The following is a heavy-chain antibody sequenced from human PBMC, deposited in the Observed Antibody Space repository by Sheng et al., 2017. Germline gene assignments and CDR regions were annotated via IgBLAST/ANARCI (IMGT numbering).Heavy chain of an antibody. CDR1: GGSISNSTIL. CDR2: SMMMGGP. CDR3: TRDPNC. Sequence: QLQLQESGPGLVVPFGTLSLTCTVSGGSISNSTILRGLDPPRPQGRDWSGLGVSMMMGGPTYNPSLKSRVTISVDTSKRTSSSLTVNSVTAADTAVYFCTRDPNCWGQGTLVTVSS. V-gene: IGHV4-39*07. J-gene: IGHJ4*02.